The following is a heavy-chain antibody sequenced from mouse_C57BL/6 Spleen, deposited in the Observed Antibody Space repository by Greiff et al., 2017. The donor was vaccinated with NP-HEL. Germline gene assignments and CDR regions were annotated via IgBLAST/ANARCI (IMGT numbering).Heavy chain of an antibody. CDR2: INPGSGGT. CDR1: GYAFTNYL. CDR3: ARSGITTVEGLDY. V-gene: IGHV1-54*01. Sequence: QVQLQQSGAELVRPGTSVKVSCKASGYAFTNYLIEWVKQRPGQGLEWIGVINPGSGGTNYNEKFKGKATLTADKSSSTAYMQLSSLTSEDSAVYFCARSGITTVEGLDYWGQGTSVTVSS. D-gene: IGHD1-1*01. J-gene: IGHJ4*01.